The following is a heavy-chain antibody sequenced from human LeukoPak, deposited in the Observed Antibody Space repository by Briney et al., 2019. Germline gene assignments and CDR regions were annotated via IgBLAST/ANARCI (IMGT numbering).Heavy chain of an antibody. J-gene: IGHJ4*02. V-gene: IGHV3-74*01. CDR1: GFTFSDYY. Sequence: GGSLRLSCAASGFTFSDYYMSWIRQAPGKGLVWVSRINSDGGSTSYADSVKGRFTISRDNAKNTLYLQMNSLRAEDTAVYYCARDGTYYYDSSGYPDYWGQGTLVTVSS. D-gene: IGHD3-22*01. CDR3: ARDGTYYYDSSGYPDY. CDR2: INSDGGST.